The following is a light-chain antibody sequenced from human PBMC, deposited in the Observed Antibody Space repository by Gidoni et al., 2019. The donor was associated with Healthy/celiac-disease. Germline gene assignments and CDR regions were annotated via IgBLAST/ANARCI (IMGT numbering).Light chain of an antibody. CDR2: EGS. V-gene: IGLV2-23*01. CDR1: SSDVGSYNL. CDR3: CSYAGSSTVV. J-gene: IGLJ2*01. Sequence: GQSITISCTGTSSDVGSYNLVSWYQQHPGKAPKLMIYEGSRRPSGVSNRFSGSKSGNTASLTISGLQAEDEADYYCCSYAGSSTVVFGGGTKLTVL.